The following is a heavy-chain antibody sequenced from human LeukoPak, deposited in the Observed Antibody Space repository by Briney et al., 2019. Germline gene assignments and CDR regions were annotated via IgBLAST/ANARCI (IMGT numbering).Heavy chain of an antibody. D-gene: IGHD2-2*02. CDR1: GGTFSSYA. Sequence: ASVKVSCKASGGTFSSYAISWVRQAPGQGLEWMGGIIPIFGTANYAQKFQGRVTITTDESTSTAYMELSSLRSEDTAVYYCARGYCSSTSCYKGYNWFDPWGQGTLVTVSS. V-gene: IGHV1-69*05. J-gene: IGHJ5*02. CDR3: ARGYCSSTSCYKGYNWFDP. CDR2: IIPIFGTA.